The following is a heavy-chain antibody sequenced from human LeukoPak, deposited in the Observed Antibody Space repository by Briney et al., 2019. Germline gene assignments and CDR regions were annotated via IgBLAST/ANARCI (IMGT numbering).Heavy chain of an antibody. D-gene: IGHD6-13*01. CDR3: AKDMRSSWYTYFFDF. J-gene: IGHJ4*02. V-gene: IGHV3-23*01. Sequence: GESLRLSCAASGFTFSNYAMNWVRQAPGRALEWVSAISGSGATTHYVDSVKGRFTISRDNSKNILYLQMTSLRVEDTAVYYCAKDMRSSWYTYFFDFWGQGALVTVSS. CDR1: GFTFSNYA. CDR2: ISGSGATT.